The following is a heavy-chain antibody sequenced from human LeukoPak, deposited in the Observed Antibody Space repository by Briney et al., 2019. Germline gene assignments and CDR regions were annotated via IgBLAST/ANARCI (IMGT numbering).Heavy chain of an antibody. D-gene: IGHD3-10*01. CDR2: IILIFGTA. CDR3: ARKKDGGDAFDI. Sequence: ASVKVSCKASGGTFNNYGLSWVRQAPGQGLEWMGGIILIFGTANSAQKFQGRVTITADKSTSSAYMELSSLRSEDTAVYYCARKKDGGDAFDIWGQGTMVTASS. V-gene: IGHV1-69*06. CDR1: GGTFNNYG. J-gene: IGHJ3*02.